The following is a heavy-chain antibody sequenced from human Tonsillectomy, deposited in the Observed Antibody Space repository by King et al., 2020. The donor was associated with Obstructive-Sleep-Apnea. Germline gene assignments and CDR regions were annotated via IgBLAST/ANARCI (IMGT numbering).Heavy chain of an antibody. V-gene: IGHV3-7*01. CDR1: GFTFNNCW. Sequence: VQLVESGGDLVQPGGSLRLSCAASGFTFNNCWMYWFRQAPGKGLEWLANIKKDGNEKYYVDSVKGRFTISRDNAKNSLYLQMNSLRPEDTAVYYCAGELLEPFDMWGQGTMVTVSS. J-gene: IGHJ3*02. D-gene: IGHD2-15*01. CDR2: IKKDGNEK. CDR3: AGELLEPFDM.